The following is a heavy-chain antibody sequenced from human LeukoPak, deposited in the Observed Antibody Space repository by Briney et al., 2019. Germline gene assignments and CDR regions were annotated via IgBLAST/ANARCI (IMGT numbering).Heavy chain of an antibody. D-gene: IGHD1-20*01. CDR3: ARSLIGTDDY. J-gene: IGHJ4*02. CDR2: INTDGSTT. CDR1: GFTFRNYW. Sequence: GGSLRLSCAASGFTFRNYWMHWVRHAPGKGLVWVSRINTDGSTTTYADSVKGRFTISGDNAKNTLYLQMNSLRAEDTAVYYCARSLIGTDDYWGQGSLVTVSS. V-gene: IGHV3-74*03.